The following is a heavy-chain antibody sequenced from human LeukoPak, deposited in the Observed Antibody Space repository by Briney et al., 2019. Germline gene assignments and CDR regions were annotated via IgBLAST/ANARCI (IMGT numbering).Heavy chain of an antibody. CDR3: ARRSFEGNFDY. V-gene: IGHV4-34*01. D-gene: IGHD3-16*01. CDR1: GGSFSGYY. J-gene: IGHJ4*02. CDR2: INHSGST. Sequence: PSETLSLTCAVYGGSFSGYYWSWIRQPPGKGLEWIGEINHSGSTNYNPSLKSRVTISVDTSKNQFSLKLSSVTAADTAVYYCARRSFEGNFDYWGQGTLVTVSS.